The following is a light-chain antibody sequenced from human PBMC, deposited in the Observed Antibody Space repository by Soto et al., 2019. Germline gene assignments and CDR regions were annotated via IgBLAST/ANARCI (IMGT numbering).Light chain of an antibody. J-gene: IGLJ1*01. CDR3: CSYAGSSTPLI. CDR2: EVS. Sequence: QSALTQPASVSGSPGQSVTISCTGTSSDVGSYNLVSWYQQHPGKAPKLMIYEVSKRPSGVSNRFSGSKSGNTASLTFSWLQAEDEADYYCCSYAGSSTPLIFGTGTKVTVL. V-gene: IGLV2-23*02. CDR1: SSDVGSYNL.